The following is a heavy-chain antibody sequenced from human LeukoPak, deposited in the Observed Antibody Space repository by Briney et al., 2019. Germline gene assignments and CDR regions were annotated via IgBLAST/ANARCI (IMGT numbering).Heavy chain of an antibody. CDR3: ARVDFWSFDP. CDR2: ISSSSSYI. CDR1: GFTFSSYS. V-gene: IGHV3-21*01. D-gene: IGHD3-3*01. J-gene: IGHJ5*02. Sequence: GGSLRLSCAASGFTFSSYSMNWVRQAPGKGLEWVSSISSSSSYIYYADSVKGRFTISRDNAKNSLCLQMNSLRAEDTAVYYCARVDFWSFDPWGQGTLVTVSS.